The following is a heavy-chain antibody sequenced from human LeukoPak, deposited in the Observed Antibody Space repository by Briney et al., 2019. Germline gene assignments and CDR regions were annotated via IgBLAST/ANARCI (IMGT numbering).Heavy chain of an antibody. CDR2: IYPGDSDT. J-gene: IGHJ6*03. Sequence: GESMKISCKGSGYSFTNYWIGWVRQMPGKGLEWMGIIYPGDSDTRYSPSFQGQVTISADKSISTAYLQWSSLKASDTAMYYCARRDSHYYYHMDVWGKGTTVTVSS. V-gene: IGHV5-51*01. D-gene: IGHD2-15*01. CDR1: GYSFTNYW. CDR3: ARRDSHYYYHMDV.